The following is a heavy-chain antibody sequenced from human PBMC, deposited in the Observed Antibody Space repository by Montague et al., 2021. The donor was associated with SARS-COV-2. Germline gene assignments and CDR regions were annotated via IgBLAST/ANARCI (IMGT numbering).Heavy chain of an antibody. CDR3: AREYPPPLRFGELDYYGMDV. D-gene: IGHD3-10*01. J-gene: IGHJ6*02. CDR1: GDSVSSNSAA. CDR2: TYYRSKWYN. Sequence: CAISGDSVSSNSAAWNWIGQSPSRGLEWLGRTYYRSKWYNDYAVSVKSRITINPDTSKDQFSLQLNSVTPEDTAVYYCAREYPPPLRFGELDYYGMDVWGQGTTVTVSS. V-gene: IGHV6-1*01.